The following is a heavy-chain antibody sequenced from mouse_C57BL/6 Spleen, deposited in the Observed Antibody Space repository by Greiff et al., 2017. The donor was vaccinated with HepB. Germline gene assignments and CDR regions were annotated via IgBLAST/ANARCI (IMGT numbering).Heavy chain of an antibody. D-gene: IGHD3-2*02. Sequence: VQLQQSGTVLARPGASVKMSCKTSGYTFTSYWMHWVKQRPGQGLEWIGAIYPGNSDTSYNQKFKGKAKLTAVTSASTAYMELSSLTNEDSAVYYCTRRDSSGYVGYFDYWGQGTTLTVSS. V-gene: IGHV1-5*01. CDR2: IYPGNSDT. CDR1: GYTFTSYW. CDR3: TRRDSSGYVGYFDY. J-gene: IGHJ2*01.